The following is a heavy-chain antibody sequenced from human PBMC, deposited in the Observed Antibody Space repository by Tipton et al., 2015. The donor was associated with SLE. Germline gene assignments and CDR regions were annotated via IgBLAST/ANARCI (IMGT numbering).Heavy chain of an antibody. J-gene: IGHJ4*02. D-gene: IGHD3-9*01. CDR3: ACSLLYFDYFDY. CDR2: IYYSGST. Sequence: LRLSCTVSGGSISSYYWSWIRQPPGKGLEWIGYIYYSGSTNYNPSLKRRVTISVDTSNNQFSLKLSSVTAADTAVYYCACSLLYFDYFDYWGQGTLVTVSS. CDR1: GGSISSYY. V-gene: IGHV4-59*01.